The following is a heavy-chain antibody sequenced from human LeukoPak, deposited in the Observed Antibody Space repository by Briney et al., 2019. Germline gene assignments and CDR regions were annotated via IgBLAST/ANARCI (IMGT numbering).Heavy chain of an antibody. D-gene: IGHD2-2*01. Sequence: GGSLRLSCGASGFTYSSYDMHWVRQATGKGLEWVSVIGPAGATYYSGSVKGRFTISREDAKNSLHLQMNSLRAGDTAVYYCARATSGFDYWGQGTLVTVSS. V-gene: IGHV3-13*01. CDR1: GFTYSSYD. CDR3: ARATSGFDY. J-gene: IGHJ4*02. CDR2: IGPAGAT.